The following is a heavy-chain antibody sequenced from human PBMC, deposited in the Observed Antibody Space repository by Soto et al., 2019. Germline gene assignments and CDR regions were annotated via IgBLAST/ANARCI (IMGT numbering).Heavy chain of an antibody. Sequence: GGSLRLSCVASGFSFGSYALTWVRQAPGKGLEWVSTISGSDGKTFYADAVKGRFSISRDISQSTLYLQMNSLRADDTAIYYCARWSYLDYWGQGTRVTVSS. D-gene: IGHD3-3*01. V-gene: IGHV3-23*01. CDR2: ISGSDGKT. CDR3: ARWSYLDY. J-gene: IGHJ4*02. CDR1: GFSFGSYA.